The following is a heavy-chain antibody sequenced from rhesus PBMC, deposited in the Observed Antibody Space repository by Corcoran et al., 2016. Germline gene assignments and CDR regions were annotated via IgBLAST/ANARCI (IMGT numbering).Heavy chain of an antibody. J-gene: IGHJ3*01. CDR1: GFSLPTSGMA. CDR3: ARGNWNYRAFDF. V-gene: IGHV2-174*01. D-gene: IGHD1-26*01. CDR2: NYWADDE. Sequence: QVTLKESGPALVKPTQTLTLTCTFPGFSLPTSGMALGWIRQPPGKALEWLALNYWADDERSSTSLKIRLTISKDISKSQIVLSMTNMDPVDTATYYCARGNWNYRAFDFWGQGLRVTVSS.